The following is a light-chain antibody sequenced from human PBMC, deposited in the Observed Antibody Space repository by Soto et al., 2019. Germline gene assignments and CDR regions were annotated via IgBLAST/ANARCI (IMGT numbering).Light chain of an antibody. Sequence: QSVLTQPPSVSGVPGQRVTNSCTGSSSNIGAGYDVHWYQQLPGRAPKLLIYGNNIRPSGVPDRFSGSRSGASASLAITGVQAEDEADYYCQSYDDALSALFGGGTKVTVL. CDR2: GNN. CDR3: QSYDDALSAL. CDR1: SSNIGAGYD. J-gene: IGLJ2*01. V-gene: IGLV1-40*01.